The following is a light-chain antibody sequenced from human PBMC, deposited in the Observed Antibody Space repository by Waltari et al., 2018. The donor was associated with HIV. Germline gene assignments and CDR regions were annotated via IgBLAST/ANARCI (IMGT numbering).Light chain of an antibody. V-gene: IGLV2-23*02. CDR1: RSDVGGYNL. CDR2: EVS. Sequence: QSALTQPASVSGSPGQSITISCTGTRSDVGGYNLVSWYQQHPGKAPKLMIYEVSKRPSGVPNRFSGSMTGTTASLTISGLQAEDEADYYCCAYAGSTTYVIFGGGTKLTVL. J-gene: IGLJ2*01. CDR3: CAYAGSTTYVI.